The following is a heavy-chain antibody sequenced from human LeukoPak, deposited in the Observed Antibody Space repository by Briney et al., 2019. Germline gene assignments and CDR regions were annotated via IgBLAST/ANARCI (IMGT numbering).Heavy chain of an antibody. D-gene: IGHD3-9*01. V-gene: IGHV6-1*01. J-gene: IGHJ5*02. CDR3: ARDVFDPQLHWLDP. CDR2: KYNRYKWYN. Sequence: SQTLSLTRAISGDIVSKKNAAWESVRQSRSRGLGWLGRKYNRYKWYNDDAVSVESPISINPDTTKNLFSLQFNSVTAEDAVVYYCARDVFDPQLHWLDPWCQGALLTVAS. CDR1: GDIVSKKNAA.